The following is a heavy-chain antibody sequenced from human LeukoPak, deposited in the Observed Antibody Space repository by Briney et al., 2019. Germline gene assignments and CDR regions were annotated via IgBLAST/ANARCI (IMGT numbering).Heavy chain of an antibody. Sequence: ASETLSLTCTVSGGSISSSSYYWGWIRQPPGKGLEWIGSIYYSGSTYYNPSLKSRVTISVDTSKNQFSLKLSSVTAADTAVYYCASGAFGPGGPGGWGQGTLVTVSS. CDR2: IYYSGST. CDR1: GGSISSSSYY. J-gene: IGHJ4*02. D-gene: IGHD3/OR15-3a*01. V-gene: IGHV4-39*07. CDR3: ASGAFGPGGPGG.